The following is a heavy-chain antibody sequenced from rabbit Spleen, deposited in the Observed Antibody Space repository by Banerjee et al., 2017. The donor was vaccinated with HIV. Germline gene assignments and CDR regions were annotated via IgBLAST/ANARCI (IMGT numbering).Heavy chain of an antibody. J-gene: IGHJ6*01. CDR3: AKSDAIGYGMDL. CDR2: IDAGSSGRT. CDR1: GIDFSSSYY. Sequence: QQLVESGGGLVKPGASLTLTCTASGIDFSSSYYMCWVRQAPGKGLEWIACIDAGSSGRTWYASWAKGRFTISKTSSTTVTLQMTSLTAADTATYFCAKSDAIGYGMDLWGPGTLVTVS. V-gene: IGHV1S40*01. D-gene: IGHD1-1*01.